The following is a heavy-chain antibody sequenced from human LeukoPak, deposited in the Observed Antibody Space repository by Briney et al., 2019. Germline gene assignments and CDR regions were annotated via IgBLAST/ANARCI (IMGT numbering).Heavy chain of an antibody. J-gene: IGHJ4*02. CDR1: GYTFTGYY. D-gene: IGHD1-20*01. Sequence: ASVKVSCKASGYTFTGYYMHWVRQAPGQGLEWMGRINPNSGGTNYAQKFQGRVTMTRDTSISTAYMELSRLRSDDTAVYYCARAHPYTYNWIWGDYWGQGTLVTVSS. V-gene: IGHV1-2*06. CDR3: ARAHPYTYNWIWGDY. CDR2: INPNSGGT.